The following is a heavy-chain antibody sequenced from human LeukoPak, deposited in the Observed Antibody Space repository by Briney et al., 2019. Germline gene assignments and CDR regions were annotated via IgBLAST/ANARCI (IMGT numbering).Heavy chain of an antibody. CDR2: ISWHSRSI. Sequence: GRSLRLSCAASGFTFDDYSMHWVRQAPGKGPEWVAGISWHSRSIGYADSVKGRFTISRDNAKNSVSLQMNSLRTEDTALYYCTKDLSSQWFTDIRHYGMNVWGQGTTVAVSS. J-gene: IGHJ6*02. D-gene: IGHD3-22*01. V-gene: IGHV3-9*01. CDR3: TKDLSSQWFTDIRHYGMNV. CDR1: GFTFDDYS.